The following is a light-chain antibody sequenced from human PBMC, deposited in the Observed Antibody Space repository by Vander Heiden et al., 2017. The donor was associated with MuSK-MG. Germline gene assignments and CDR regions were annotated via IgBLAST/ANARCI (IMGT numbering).Light chain of an antibody. V-gene: IGLV2-14*03. CDR1: SSDVGAYNH. J-gene: IGLJ1*01. Sequence: QSALTQPASVSGSPGQSITISCTGTSSDVGAYNHVSWYQQRPGKAPKLMIYDVSNRPSGVSNRFSGSKSGNTASPTISGLQAEDEADYYCSSYTSSTSYVFGTGTEVTVL. CDR3: SSYTSSTSYV. CDR2: DVS.